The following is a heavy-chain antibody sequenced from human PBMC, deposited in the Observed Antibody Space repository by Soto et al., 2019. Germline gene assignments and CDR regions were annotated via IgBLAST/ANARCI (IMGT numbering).Heavy chain of an antibody. CDR1: GVTYRSNA. V-gene: IGHV3-33*01. J-gene: IGHJ5*02. Sequence: RESLRHSYRGSGVTYRSNAMYWVRQAPGKGLEWVAVIWYDGSNKYYADSVKGRFTISRDNSKNSLYLQMNSLRAEDTAVYYCAREYCSSTSCLNWFDPWG. CDR3: AREYCSSTSCLNWFDP. CDR2: IWYDGSNK. D-gene: IGHD2-2*01.